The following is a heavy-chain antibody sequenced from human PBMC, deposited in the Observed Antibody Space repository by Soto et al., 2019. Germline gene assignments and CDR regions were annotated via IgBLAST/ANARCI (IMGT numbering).Heavy chain of an antibody. J-gene: IGHJ4*02. CDR3: ARDPFGREPYQHLDY. D-gene: IGHD2-2*01. V-gene: IGHV1-69*12. Sequence: QVQLVQSGAEVKKPGSSVKVSCKASVGTFSSYAISWVRQAPGQWLEWMGGIIPIFGTANYAQKFQGRVTITADESTSTAYMELNSLRSEDTAVYYCARDPFGREPYQHLDYWGQGTLVTVSS. CDR2: IIPIFGTA. CDR1: VGTFSSYA.